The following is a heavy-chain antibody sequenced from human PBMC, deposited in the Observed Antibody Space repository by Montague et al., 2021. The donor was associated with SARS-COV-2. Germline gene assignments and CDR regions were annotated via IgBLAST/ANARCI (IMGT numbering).Heavy chain of an antibody. J-gene: IGHJ5*02. CDR2: INISGSGT. Sequence: SLRLSCAASGFIFSNYGMHWVRQAPGKGLVWVSRINISGSGTTYADSVKGRFTISRDNSKNTLYLQMNSLRAEDTAVYYCASWISGVAGTDSWGQGTLVTVSS. CDR3: ASWISGVAGTDS. CDR1: GFIFSNYG. V-gene: IGHV3-74*01. D-gene: IGHD6-19*01.